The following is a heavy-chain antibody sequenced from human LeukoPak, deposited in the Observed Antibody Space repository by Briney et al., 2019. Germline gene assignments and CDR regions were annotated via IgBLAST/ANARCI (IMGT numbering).Heavy chain of an antibody. D-gene: IGHD5-18*01. V-gene: IGHV3-23*01. CDR2: ICGSGGST. J-gene: IGHJ5*02. CDR1: GFTFSSYA. CDR3: AKSLGTAMGIDWFDP. Sequence: GGSLRLSCAASGFTFSSYAMSWVREAPGKGLEWVSAICGSGGSTYYADSVKGRFTISRDNSKNTLYLQMNSLRAEDTAVYYCAKSLGTAMGIDWFDPWGQGTLVTVSS.